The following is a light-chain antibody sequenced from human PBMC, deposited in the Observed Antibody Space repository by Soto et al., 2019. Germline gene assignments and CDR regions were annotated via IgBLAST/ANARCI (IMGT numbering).Light chain of an antibody. Sequence: QSVLTQPPSASGSPGQSVTISCTGTSSDVGGYNYVSWYQQHPGKAPKLMIYEVNKRPSGVPDRFSGSKSGNTASLTVSGLQSEDEADYYCSSYGGSNIWVFGTGTKLTVL. V-gene: IGLV2-8*01. J-gene: IGLJ1*01. CDR1: SSDVGGYNY. CDR2: EVN. CDR3: SSYGGSNIWV.